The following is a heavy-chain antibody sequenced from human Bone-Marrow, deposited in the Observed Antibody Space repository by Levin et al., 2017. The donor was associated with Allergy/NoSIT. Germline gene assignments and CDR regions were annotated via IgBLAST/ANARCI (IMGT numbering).Heavy chain of an antibody. CDR1: GYTFTGYY. D-gene: IGHD6-13*01. V-gene: IGHV1-2*02. Sequence: PVASVKVSCKASGYTFTGYYMHWVRQAPGQGLEWMGWINPNSGGTNYAQKFQGRVTMTRDTSITTAYMELSSLRSDDTAVYYWARGLRPGYRSRWFDSWGQGTLFTVSS. CDR2: INPNSGGT. CDR3: ARGLRPGYRSRWFDS. J-gene: IGHJ5*01.